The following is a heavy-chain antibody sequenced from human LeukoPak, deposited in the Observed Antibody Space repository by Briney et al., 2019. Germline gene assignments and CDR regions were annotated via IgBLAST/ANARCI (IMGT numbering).Heavy chain of an antibody. CDR1: GFTFSSYE. CDR3: ARDNYDFWSGYYTGSWFDP. CDR2: ISSSSSTI. D-gene: IGHD3-3*01. V-gene: IGHV3-48*01. J-gene: IGHJ5*02. Sequence: GGSLRLSCAASGFTFSSYEMNWVRQAPGKGLEWVSYISSSSSTIYYADSVKGRFTISRDNAKNSLYLQMNSLRAEDTAVYYCARDNYDFWSGYYTGSWFDPWGQGTLVTVSS.